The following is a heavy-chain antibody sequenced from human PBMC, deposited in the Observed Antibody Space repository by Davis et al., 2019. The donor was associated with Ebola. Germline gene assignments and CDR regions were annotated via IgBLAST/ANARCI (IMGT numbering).Heavy chain of an antibody. V-gene: IGHV1-18*01. CDR1: GYTFTSYG. J-gene: IGHJ4*02. CDR2: MNPNSGNT. Sequence: ASVKVSCKASGYTFTSYGISWVRQATGQGLEWMGWMNPNSGNTGYAQKFQGRVTMTTDTSTSTAYMELRSLRSDDTAVYYCARDSNRYRKHIDYWGQGTLVTVSS. D-gene: IGHD3-9*01. CDR3: ARDSNRYRKHIDY.